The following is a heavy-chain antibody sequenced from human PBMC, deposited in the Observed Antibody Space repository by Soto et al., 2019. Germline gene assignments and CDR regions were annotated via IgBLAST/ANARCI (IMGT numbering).Heavy chain of an antibody. V-gene: IGHV1-3*01. D-gene: IGHD6-19*01. CDR3: ARAESSRWGNYYYGMDV. CDR1: GYTINSYA. CDR2: IDAGNTNT. Sequence: QVQLVQSGAEVKKPGASVKVSCKASGYTINSYAMHWLRQVPGQRLEWMGCIDAGNTNTKYSQKLQGRVTTTTDTSASTAYMELTSLTSEDTAVYYCARAESSRWGNYYYGMDVWGQGTTVTVSS. J-gene: IGHJ6*02.